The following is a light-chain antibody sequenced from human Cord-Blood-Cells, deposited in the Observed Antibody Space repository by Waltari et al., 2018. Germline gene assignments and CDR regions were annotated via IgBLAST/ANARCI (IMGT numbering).Light chain of an antibody. CDR2: AAS. J-gene: IGKJ2*01. V-gene: IGKV1-39*01. CDR3: QQSYSTPMYT. CDR1: QSISSY. Sequence: DIQMPQPPSSLSASVGDRVTITCRASQSISSYLNWYQQKPGKAPKLLIYAASSLQSGVPSRFSGSGSGTDFTLTISSLQPEDFATYYGQQSYSTPMYTFGQGTKLEIK.